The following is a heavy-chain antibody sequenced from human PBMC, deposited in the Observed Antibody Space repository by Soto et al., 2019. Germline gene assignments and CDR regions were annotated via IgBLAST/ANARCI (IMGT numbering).Heavy chain of an antibody. CDR2: IYSSGST. CDR3: ARFGSIAVTRFDY. Sequence: SETLSLTCTALRGSIRSYYWNWIRQPPGKGLEWIGYIYSSGSTNYNPSLKSRLTMSVDTSKNQFSLNLTSVTAADTAVYYCARFGSIAVTRFDYWGQGVLVTVS. CDR1: RGSIRSYY. V-gene: IGHV4-59*08. D-gene: IGHD6-19*01. J-gene: IGHJ4*02.